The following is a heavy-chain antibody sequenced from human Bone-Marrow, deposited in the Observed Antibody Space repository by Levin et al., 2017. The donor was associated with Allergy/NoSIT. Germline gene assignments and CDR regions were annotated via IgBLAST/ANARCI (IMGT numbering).Heavy chain of an antibody. CDR1: GYTFSSYG. D-gene: IGHD3-10*01. V-gene: IGHV3-30*18. CDR2: LSYDGSNR. Sequence: QTGGSLRLSCAASGYTFSSYGMHWVRQAPGKGLEWVAVLSYDGSNRYYADSVKGRFTISRDNSKNTLYLQMNSLRAEDTAVYYCAKDPTYYGSGSQYDGRILGAREWGYWGQGTLVTVSS. J-gene: IGHJ4*02. CDR3: AKDPTYYGSGSQYDGRILGAREWGY.